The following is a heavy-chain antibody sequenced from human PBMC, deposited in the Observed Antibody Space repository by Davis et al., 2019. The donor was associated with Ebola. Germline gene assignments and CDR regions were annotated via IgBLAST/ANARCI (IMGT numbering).Heavy chain of an antibody. D-gene: IGHD3-16*01. V-gene: IGHV4-34*01. CDR1: GGSFSGYY. J-gene: IGHJ4*02. Sequence: SETLSLTCAVHGGSFSGYYWTWIRQPPGKGLEWIGEINSWGSTNYNPSLKSRVSMSVDTSKNQFSLKLSSVTAADTAQYYCARAARLGGTDYWGQGALVTVLS. CDR2: INSWGST. CDR3: ARAARLGGTDY.